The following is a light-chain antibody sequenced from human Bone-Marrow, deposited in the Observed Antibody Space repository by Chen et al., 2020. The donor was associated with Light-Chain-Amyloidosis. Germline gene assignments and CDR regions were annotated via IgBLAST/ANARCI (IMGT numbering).Light chain of an antibody. J-gene: IGLJ1*01. Sequence: QSALTQPASVSGSPGQSITISCTGTSGDVGTYNYVSLYQQHPGKAPKVMIYAVSNRPSGVSNRFSGSKSGNTASLTIYGLQAEDEADYYCSSFTSSSSYVFGPGTKVTVL. V-gene: IGLV2-14*01. CDR3: SSFTSSSSYV. CDR1: SGDVGTYNY. CDR2: AVS.